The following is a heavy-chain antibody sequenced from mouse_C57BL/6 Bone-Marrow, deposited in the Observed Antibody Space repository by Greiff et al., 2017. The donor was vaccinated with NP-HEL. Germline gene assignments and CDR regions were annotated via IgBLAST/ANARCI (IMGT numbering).Heavy chain of an antibody. V-gene: IGHV1-5*01. Sequence: EVQLQQSGTVLARPGASVKMSCKTSGYTFTSYWMHWVKQRPGQGLEWIGAIYPGNSDTSYNQKFKGKAKLTAVTSASTAYMELSSLTNEDAAVYYGTRGRYLVFDYGGQGTTRTVAT. CDR2: IYPGNSDT. CDR1: GYTFTSYW. CDR3: TRGRYLVFDY. D-gene: IGHD5-1*01. J-gene: IGHJ2*01.